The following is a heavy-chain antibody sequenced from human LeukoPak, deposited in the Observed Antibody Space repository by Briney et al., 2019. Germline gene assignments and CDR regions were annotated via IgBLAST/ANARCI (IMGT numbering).Heavy chain of an antibody. V-gene: IGHV3-30*04. CDR2: TSYDGTSE. CDR1: GFSFRRYD. CDR3: XXXXXXAXSYLXNWFDP. D-gene: IGHD1-26*01. J-gene: IGHJ5*02. Sequence: GTSLRLSCAASGFSFRRYDMHWVRQAPGKGLEWVAATSYDGTSELYADFVKGRFSISRDNSRNTLSLQMDTLRPEDTAIYYXXXXXXXAXSYLXNWFDPWGQGTRVIVSS.